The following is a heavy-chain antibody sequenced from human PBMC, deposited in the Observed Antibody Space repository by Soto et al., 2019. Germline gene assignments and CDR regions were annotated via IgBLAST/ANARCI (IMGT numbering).Heavy chain of an antibody. CDR1: GGTFSSYA. Sequence: ASVKVSCKASGGTFSSYAISWVRPAPGQGLEWMGGIIPIFGTANYAQKFQGRVTITADESTSTAYMELSSLRSEDTAVYYCARDLRTGWLPNYGMDVWGQGTTVTVSS. CDR3: ARDLRTGWLPNYGMDV. J-gene: IGHJ6*02. D-gene: IGHD3-22*01. V-gene: IGHV1-69*13. CDR2: IIPIFGTA.